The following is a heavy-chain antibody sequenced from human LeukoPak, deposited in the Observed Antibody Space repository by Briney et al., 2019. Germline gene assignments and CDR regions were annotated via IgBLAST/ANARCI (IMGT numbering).Heavy chain of an antibody. Sequence: IKQDGTEKYYVDSVKGRFTISRDNAKNSLSMQMNSLRAEDTAAYYCARDCSRASCYADYWGQGTLVTVSS. CDR3: ARDCSRASCYADY. D-gene: IGHD2-2*01. J-gene: IGHJ4*02. V-gene: IGHV3-7*01. CDR2: IKQDGTEK.